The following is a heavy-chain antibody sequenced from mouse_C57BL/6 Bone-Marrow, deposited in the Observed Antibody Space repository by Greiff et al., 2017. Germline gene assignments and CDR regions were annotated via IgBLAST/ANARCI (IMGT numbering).Heavy chain of an antibody. CDR1: GFNIKNTY. Sequence: EVKLVESVAELVRPGASVKLSCTASGFNIKNTYMHWVKQRSEQGLEWIGRIDPANGNTKYAPKFQGKATITADTSSNTAYLQLSSLTSEDTAIYYCARWGYGSSYWYFDVWGTGTTVTVSS. CDR3: ARWGYGSSYWYFDV. J-gene: IGHJ1*03. CDR2: IDPANGNT. D-gene: IGHD1-1*01. V-gene: IGHV14-3*01.